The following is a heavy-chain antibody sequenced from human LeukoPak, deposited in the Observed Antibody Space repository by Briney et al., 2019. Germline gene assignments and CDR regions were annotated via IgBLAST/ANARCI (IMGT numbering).Heavy chain of an antibody. Sequence: SETLSLTCAVSGGSISSGGYSWSWIRQPPGKGLEWIGYIYHSGSTYYNPSLRSRVTISIDTSKNQFSLKLTSVTAADTALYYCARGTTGTRGAFDIWGQGTMVTVFS. D-gene: IGHD1-1*01. CDR1: GGSISSGGYS. CDR2: IYHSGST. CDR3: ARGTTGTRGAFDI. V-gene: IGHV4-30-2*01. J-gene: IGHJ3*02.